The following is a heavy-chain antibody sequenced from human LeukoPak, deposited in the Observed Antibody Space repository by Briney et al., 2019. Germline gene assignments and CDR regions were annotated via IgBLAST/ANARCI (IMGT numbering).Heavy chain of an antibody. CDR3: ARGLSSNYYDSGGWYYFDY. CDR1: GYTFTGYY. D-gene: IGHD3-22*01. CDR2: INPNSGGT. Sequence: ASVKVSCKASGYTFTGYYMHWVRQAPGQGLEWMGCINPNSGGTNYAQKFQGRVTMTRDTSISTAYMELSRLRSDDTAVYYCARGLSSNYYDSGGWYYFDYWGQGTLVTVSS. J-gene: IGHJ4*02. V-gene: IGHV1-2*02.